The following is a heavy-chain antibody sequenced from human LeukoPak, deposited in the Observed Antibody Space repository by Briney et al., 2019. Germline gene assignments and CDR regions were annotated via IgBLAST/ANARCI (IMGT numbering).Heavy chain of an antibody. Sequence: ASVKVSCKASGYTFTGYYMHWVRQAPGQGLEWMGWINPNSGGTNYAQKFQGRVTMTRDTSISTAYMELSRLRSDDTAVYYCARAFGGQLVTGGYYFDYWGQGTLVTVSS. V-gene: IGHV1-2*02. CDR1: GYTFTGYY. J-gene: IGHJ4*02. CDR2: INPNSGGT. CDR3: ARAFGGQLVTGGYYFDY. D-gene: IGHD6-6*01.